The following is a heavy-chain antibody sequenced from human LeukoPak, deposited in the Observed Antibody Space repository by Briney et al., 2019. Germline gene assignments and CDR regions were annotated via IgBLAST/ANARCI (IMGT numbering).Heavy chain of an antibody. CDR2: INPNSGGT. D-gene: IGHD1-1*01. V-gene: IGHV1-2*06. Sequence: ASVKVSCKASGGTFSSYAISWVRQAPGQGLEWMGRINPNSGGTNYAQKFQGRVTMTRDTSISTAYMDLTRLRSDDTAVYYCARGTEYYFDYWGQGTLVTVSS. CDR1: GGTFSSYA. CDR3: ARGTEYYFDY. J-gene: IGHJ4*02.